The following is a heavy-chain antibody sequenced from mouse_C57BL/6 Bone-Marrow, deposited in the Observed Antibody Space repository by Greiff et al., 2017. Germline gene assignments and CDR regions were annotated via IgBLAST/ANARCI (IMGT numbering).Heavy chain of an antibody. J-gene: IGHJ2*01. V-gene: IGHV5-4*01. CDR1: GFTFSSYA. CDR2: ISDDGSYT. Sequence: EVKLMESGGGLVKPGGSLKLSCAASGFTFSSYAMSWVRQTPEKRLEWVATISDDGSYTCYPDNVKGRFTISRDNAKNNLYLQMSHLKSEDTAMYYCARDWYDGSSLDYWGQGTTLTVSS. D-gene: IGHD1-1*01. CDR3: ARDWYDGSSLDY.